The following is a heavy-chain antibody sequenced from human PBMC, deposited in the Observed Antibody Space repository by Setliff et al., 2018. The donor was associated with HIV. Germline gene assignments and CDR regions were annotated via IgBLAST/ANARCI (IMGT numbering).Heavy chain of an antibody. J-gene: IGHJ3*01. Sequence: GGSLRLSCTASGFTFINYEMNWVRQAPGKGLEWVAYISYSGSAIHYADSVKGRFTISRDNAKNSLYLQMNSLRAEDTAVYYCAGDRVVGATLDPLDLWGQGTMVTVSS. CDR3: AGDRVVGATLDPLDL. D-gene: IGHD1-26*01. V-gene: IGHV3-48*03. CDR2: ISYSGSAI. CDR1: GFTFINYE.